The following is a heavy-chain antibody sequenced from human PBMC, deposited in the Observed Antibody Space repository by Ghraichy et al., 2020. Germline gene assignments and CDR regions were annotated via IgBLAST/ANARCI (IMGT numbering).Heavy chain of an antibody. CDR2: FYPDVTT. CDR3: AREVGYPRGPWGY. D-gene: IGHD1-26*01. Sequence: GESLNISCAASGFDVSGSYMSWVRQAPGKGLEWVSVFYPDVTTYYADSVRGRFTISRDNSKSTVSLQLNSLRAEHTSLYYCAREVGYPRGPWGYWGQGTLVAVSP. V-gene: IGHV3-66*01. J-gene: IGHJ4*02. CDR1: GFDVSGSY.